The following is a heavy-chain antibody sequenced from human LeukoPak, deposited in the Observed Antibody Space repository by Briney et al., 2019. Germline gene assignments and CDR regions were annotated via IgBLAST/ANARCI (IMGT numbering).Heavy chain of an antibody. CDR3: ARGRPHGNDY. J-gene: IGHJ4*02. CDR1: GFTFSSYA. Sequence: PGGSLRLSCAASGFTFSSYAMSWVRQAPGKGLECVSVISGSGRTTDYADSVKGRFSISRDNAKNTLYLQMNSLRVEDTAVYYCARGRPHGNDYWGQGTLVTVSS. V-gene: IGHV3-23*01. D-gene: IGHD4-23*01. CDR2: ISGSGRTT.